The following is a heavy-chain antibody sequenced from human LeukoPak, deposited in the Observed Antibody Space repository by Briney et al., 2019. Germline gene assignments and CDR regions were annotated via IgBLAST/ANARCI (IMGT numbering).Heavy chain of an antibody. D-gene: IGHD6-6*01. CDR1: GYTFTSYY. CDR3: ARGSYSSSSRYYMDV. V-gene: IGHV1-8*01. CDR2: MNPNSGNT. Sequence: ASVKVSCKASGYTFTSYYMHWVRQATGQGLEWMGWMNPNSGNTGYAQKFQGRVTITRNTSISTAYMELSSLRSEDTAVYYCARGSYSSSSRYYMDVWGKGTTVTVSS. J-gene: IGHJ6*03.